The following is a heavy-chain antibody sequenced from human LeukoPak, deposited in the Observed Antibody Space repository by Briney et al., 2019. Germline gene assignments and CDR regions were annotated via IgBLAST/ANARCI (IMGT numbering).Heavy chain of an antibody. CDR1: GGSFSGYY. CDR2: INHSGST. Sequence: SETLSLTCAVYGGSFSGYYWSWIRQPPGKGLEWIGEINHSGSTNYNPSLKSRVTISVDTSKNQFSLKLSSVTAADTAVYYCARDDSSGWAEYFQHWGQGTLVTVSS. D-gene: IGHD6-19*01. J-gene: IGHJ1*01. V-gene: IGHV4-34*01. CDR3: ARDDSSGWAEYFQH.